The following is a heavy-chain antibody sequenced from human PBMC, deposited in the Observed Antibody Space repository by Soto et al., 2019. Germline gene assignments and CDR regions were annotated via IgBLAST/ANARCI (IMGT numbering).Heavy chain of an antibody. V-gene: IGHV3-23*01. Sequence: PGGSLRLSCAVSGFTFNSYARNWVRQAPGKGLEWVSSISGSGRTTYYADAVKGRFTISRDNSKNTLFLQMNSLRSEDTAVYYCAKGVTTIVATGSWFDHWGQGTLVTVSS. D-gene: IGHD5-12*01. CDR2: ISGSGRTT. CDR1: GFTFNSYA. J-gene: IGHJ5*02. CDR3: AKGVTTIVATGSWFDH.